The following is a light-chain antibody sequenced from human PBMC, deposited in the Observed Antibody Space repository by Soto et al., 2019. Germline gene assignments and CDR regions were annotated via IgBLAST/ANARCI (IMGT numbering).Light chain of an antibody. J-gene: IGKJ4*01. CDR2: GAS. CDR3: QQYNKWPPVT. V-gene: IGKV3-15*01. Sequence: PATLSVSPGERATLSCRASQSVSSNLAWYQQKPGQAPRLLIHGASTRATGIPARFSGSGSGTEFTLTISSLQSEDFAVYYCQQYNKWPPVTVGGGTKVDIK. CDR1: QSVSSN.